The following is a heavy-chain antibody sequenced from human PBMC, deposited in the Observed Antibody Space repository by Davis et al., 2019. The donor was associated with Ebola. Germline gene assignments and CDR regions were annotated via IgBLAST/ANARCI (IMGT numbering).Heavy chain of an antibody. CDR3: AREGIVATIKSYYYYGMDV. Sequence: PSETLSLTCTVSGGSISSYYWSWIRQPPGKGLEWIGEINHSGSTNYNPSLKSRVTISVDTSKNQFSLKLSSVTAADTAVYYCAREGIVATIKSYYYYGMDVWGQGTTVTVSS. CDR2: INHSGST. V-gene: IGHV4-34*01. CDR1: GGSISSYY. D-gene: IGHD5-12*01. J-gene: IGHJ6*02.